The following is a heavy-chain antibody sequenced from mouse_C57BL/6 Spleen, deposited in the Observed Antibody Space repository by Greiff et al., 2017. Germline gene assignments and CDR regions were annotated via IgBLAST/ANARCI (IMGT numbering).Heavy chain of an antibody. D-gene: IGHD1-2*01. V-gene: IGHV5-4*01. J-gene: IGHJ4*01. CDR3: ARDLITTESATGAMGY. CDR2: ISDGGSYT. Sequence: DVMLVESGGGLVKPGGSLKLSCAASGFTFSSYAMSWVRQTPEKRLEWVATISDGGSYTYYPDNVKGRFTISRDNAKNNLYLQMSHLKSEDTARYYCARDLITTESATGAMGYWGQGTSVTVSS. CDR1: GFTFSSYA.